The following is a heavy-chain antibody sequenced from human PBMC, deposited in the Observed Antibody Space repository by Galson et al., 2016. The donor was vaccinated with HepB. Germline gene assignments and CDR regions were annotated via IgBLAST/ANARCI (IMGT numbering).Heavy chain of an antibody. J-gene: IGHJ6*02. D-gene: IGHD3-16*01. Sequence: SLRLSCAASGLTFSKAWMSWVRLAPGKGLEWVGRIKSKTDGGTTDYAAPVKGRFTISRDDSKNTLYLQMNSLKTGDTAVYYCATSTLYAGGYGAVLLYYYYGMDVWGQGTTVTVSS. CDR1: GLTFSKAW. V-gene: IGHV3-15*01. CDR2: IKSKTDGGTT. CDR3: ATSTLYAGGYGAVLLYYYYGMDV.